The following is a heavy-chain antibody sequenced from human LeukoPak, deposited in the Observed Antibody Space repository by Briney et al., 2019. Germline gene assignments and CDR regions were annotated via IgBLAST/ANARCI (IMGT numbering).Heavy chain of an antibody. D-gene: IGHD3-10*01. V-gene: IGHV3-23*01. CDR2: ISGSGGSI. CDR3: ATFSRRGGYFDY. J-gene: IGHJ4*02. Sequence: GGSLRLSCAASGFTFSSYAMSWVRQAPGKGLEWVSAISGSGGSIYYADSVKGRFTISRDNSKNTLYLQMNSLRAEDTAVYYCATFSRRGGYFDYWGQGTLVTVSS. CDR1: GFTFSSYA.